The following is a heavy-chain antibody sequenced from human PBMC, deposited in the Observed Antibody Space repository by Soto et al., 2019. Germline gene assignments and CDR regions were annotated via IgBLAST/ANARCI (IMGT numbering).Heavy chain of an antibody. D-gene: IGHD3-16*01. CDR1: GFTFKNYW. V-gene: IGHV3-7*01. Sequence: EVQLVESGGGLVHPGGSLRLSCAASGFTFKNYWMTWVRQAPGKGLEGVANIKQDGSAKYYLDSVKGRFTISRDNANNSLYLQISSLRDDDTAVYYCVRWSSAFGVWGNGTTVTVSS. J-gene: IGHJ6*04. CDR3: VRWSSAFGV. CDR2: IKQDGSAK.